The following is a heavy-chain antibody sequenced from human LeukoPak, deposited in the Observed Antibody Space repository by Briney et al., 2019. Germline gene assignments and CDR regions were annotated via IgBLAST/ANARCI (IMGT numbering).Heavy chain of an antibody. D-gene: IGHD6-19*01. CDR2: ISYDGSNK. Sequence: GGSLRLSCAASGFTFSSYAMHWVRQAPGKGLEWVAVISYDGSNKYYADFVKGRFTISRDNSKNTLYLQMNSLRAEDTAVYYCARAKIAVAGLFDYWGQGTLVTVSS. J-gene: IGHJ4*02. CDR1: GFTFSSYA. V-gene: IGHV3-30-3*01. CDR3: ARAKIAVAGLFDY.